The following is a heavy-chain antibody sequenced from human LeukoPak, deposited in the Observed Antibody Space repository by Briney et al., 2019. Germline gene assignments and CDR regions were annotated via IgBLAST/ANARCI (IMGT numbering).Heavy chain of an antibody. Sequence: ASVRVSCKASGYTFTGYYMHWVRQAPGQGPEWMGWINPNSGGTNYAQKFQGRVTMTRDTSISTAYMELSRLRSDDTAVYYCASSPLGGRPYFDYWGQGTLVTVSS. CDR2: INPNSGGT. D-gene: IGHD3-10*01. CDR3: ASSPLGGRPYFDY. CDR1: GYTFTGYY. J-gene: IGHJ4*02. V-gene: IGHV1-2*02.